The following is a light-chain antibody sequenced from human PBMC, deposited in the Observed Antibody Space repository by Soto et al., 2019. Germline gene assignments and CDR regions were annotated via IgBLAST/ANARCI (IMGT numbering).Light chain of an antibody. CDR3: QQYGRPPRAT. V-gene: IGKV3-20*01. Sequence: ESVLTQSPGTLSLSPRERATLSCRASQSVASNYLAWYHQKPGQAHRLIIYGTSKRATGVPDRFRGRGCGTDFTLSISKVEPEDFAVYYCQQYGRPPRATFGQGTRL. J-gene: IGKJ5*01. CDR1: QSVASNY. CDR2: GTS.